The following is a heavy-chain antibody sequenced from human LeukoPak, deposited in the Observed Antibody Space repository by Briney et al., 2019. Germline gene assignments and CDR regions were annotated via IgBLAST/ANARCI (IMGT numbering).Heavy chain of an antibody. J-gene: IGHJ4*02. D-gene: IGHD4-17*01. V-gene: IGHV3-30*03. Sequence: PGGSPRLSCAASGFPFSTYGMHWVRQAPGKGLEWVAAISNDGNNKFYADSVKGRFTISRDNPKNTLYLQMNSLRAEDTAVYYCARDYMTTVTTPDYWGQGTLVTVSS. CDR1: GFPFSTYG. CDR3: ARDYMTTVTTPDY. CDR2: ISNDGNNK.